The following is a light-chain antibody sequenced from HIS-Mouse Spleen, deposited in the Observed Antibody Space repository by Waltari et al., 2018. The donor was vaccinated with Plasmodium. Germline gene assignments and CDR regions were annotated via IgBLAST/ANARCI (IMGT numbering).Light chain of an antibody. V-gene: IGKV3-11*01. CDR3: QQRSNWPPT. J-gene: IGKJ5*01. CDR1: QSVSSY. Sequence: EIVLTQSPATLSLSPGERATLSCRASQSVSSYLAWYQQKPGQAPRLLIYDASNRATGIPARFSGSWSGTDFTLTISSLEPEDLAVYYCQQRSNWPPTFGQGTRLEIK. CDR2: DAS.